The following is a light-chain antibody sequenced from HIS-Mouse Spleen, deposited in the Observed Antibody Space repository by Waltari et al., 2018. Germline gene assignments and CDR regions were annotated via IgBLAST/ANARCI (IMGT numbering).Light chain of an antibody. J-gene: IGKJ4*01. V-gene: IGKV4-1*01. CDR3: QQYYSTQLT. CDR2: WAS. Sequence: DIVMTQSPDSLAVSLGERATIKCKSSQSVLYSSNNKNYLACYQQKPGQPPKLLIYWASTRESGVPDRFSGSGSGTDFTLTISSLQAEDVAVYYCQQYYSTQLTFGGGTKVEIK. CDR1: QSVLYSSNNKNY.